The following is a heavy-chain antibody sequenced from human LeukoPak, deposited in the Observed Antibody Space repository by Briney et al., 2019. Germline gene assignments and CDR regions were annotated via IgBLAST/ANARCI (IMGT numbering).Heavy chain of an antibody. CDR1: GYTFTYRY. CDR2: ITPFNGNT. V-gene: IGHV1-45*02. Sequence: ASVKVSCKASGYTFTYRYLHWVRQAPGQALEWMGWITPFNGNTNYAQKFQDRVTITSDRSMSKAYMELSSLRSEDTARYYFASQEGTRDYVGNSDDAFDIWGQGTMVTVSS. D-gene: IGHD4-23*01. J-gene: IGHJ3*02. CDR3: ASQEGTRDYVGNSDDAFDI.